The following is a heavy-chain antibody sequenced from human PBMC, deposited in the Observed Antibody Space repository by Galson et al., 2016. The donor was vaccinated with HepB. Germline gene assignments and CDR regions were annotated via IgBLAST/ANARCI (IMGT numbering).Heavy chain of an antibody. CDR1: GFTFSNYW. J-gene: IGHJ5*02. CDR2: MNQDGSEK. V-gene: IGHV3-7*01. CDR3: ARNYGPFDL. Sequence: SLRLSCAASGFTFSNYWLSWVRQAPGKGLEWVANMNQDGSEKYFVDSVKGRFTISRNHAQNSVYLQMNSLRAEDTAVYYCARNYGPFDLWGQGTLVIVSS. D-gene: IGHD3-16*01.